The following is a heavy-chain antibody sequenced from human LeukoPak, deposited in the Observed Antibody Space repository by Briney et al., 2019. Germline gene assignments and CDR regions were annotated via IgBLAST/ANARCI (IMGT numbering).Heavy chain of an antibody. D-gene: IGHD4-11*01. J-gene: IGHJ4*02. CDR3: ARGRQCDY. Sequence: HPGGSLRLSCVASGFTFNNYAMNWVRQAPGKGLEWISILYSGGTAFYADSVKGRFTISRDNSKNTLYLQMNSLRADDTAMYYCARGRQCDYWGQGTLVTVSS. CDR2: LYSGGTA. V-gene: IGHV3-53*01. CDR1: GFTFNNYA.